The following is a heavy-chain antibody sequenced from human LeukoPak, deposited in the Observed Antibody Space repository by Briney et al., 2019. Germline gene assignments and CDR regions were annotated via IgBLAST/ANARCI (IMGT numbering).Heavy chain of an antibody. Sequence: GGSLRLSCAASGFTFSSYAMSWVRQAPGKGLEWVSGISGSGGSTYYADSVKGRFTISRDNSKNTLYLQMNSLRAEDTAVYYCARLGAESTFDYWGQGTLVTVSS. V-gene: IGHV3-23*01. CDR3: ARLGAESTFDY. J-gene: IGHJ4*02. D-gene: IGHD3-16*01. CDR2: ISGSGGST. CDR1: GFTFSSYA.